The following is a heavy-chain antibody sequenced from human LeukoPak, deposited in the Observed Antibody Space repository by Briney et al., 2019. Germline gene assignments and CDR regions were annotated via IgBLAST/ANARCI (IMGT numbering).Heavy chain of an antibody. V-gene: IGHV3-53*01. J-gene: IGHJ4*02. CDR2: IYSGGST. Sequence: GGSLRLSCAASGFTVSSNYMSWVRQAPGKGLEWVSVIYSGGSTYYADSVKGRFTISRDNSKNTLYLQMNSLRAEDTAVYYCARDLSIAARPFDYWGQGTLVTVSS. CDR3: ARDLSIAARPFDY. CDR1: GFTVSSNY. D-gene: IGHD6-6*01.